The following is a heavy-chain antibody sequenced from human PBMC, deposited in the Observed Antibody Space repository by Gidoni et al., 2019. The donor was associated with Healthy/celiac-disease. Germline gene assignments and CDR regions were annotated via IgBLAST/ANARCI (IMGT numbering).Heavy chain of an antibody. CDR1: GGSFSGYY. J-gene: IGHJ6*02. Sequence: QVQLQQWGAGLLKPSETLSLTCAVYGGSFSGYYWSWIRQPPGKGLEWIGEINHSGSTNYNPSLKSRVTISVDTSKNQFSLKLSSVTAADTAVYYCARGRCSSTSCYGVYYYYGMDVWGQGTTVTVSS. CDR3: ARGRCSSTSCYGVYYYYGMDV. V-gene: IGHV4-34*01. CDR2: INHSGST. D-gene: IGHD2-2*01.